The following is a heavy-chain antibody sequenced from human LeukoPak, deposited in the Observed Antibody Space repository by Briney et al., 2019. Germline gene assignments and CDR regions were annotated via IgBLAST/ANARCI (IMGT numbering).Heavy chain of an antibody. CDR3: ARGGGITMIPFYFDY. V-gene: IGHV1-18*01. CDR1: GYTFTSHG. D-gene: IGHD3-22*01. CDR2: ISAYNGNT. Sequence: ASVKVSCKASGYTFTSHGISWVRQAPGQGLEWMGWISAYNGNTNYAQKLQGRVTMTTDTSTSTAYMELRSLRSDDTAVYYCARGGGITMIPFYFDYWGQGTLVTVSS. J-gene: IGHJ4*02.